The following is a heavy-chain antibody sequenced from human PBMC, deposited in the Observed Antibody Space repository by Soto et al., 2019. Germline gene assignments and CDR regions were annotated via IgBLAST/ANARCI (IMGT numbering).Heavy chain of an antibody. CDR2: ISIYNGNT. Sequence: ASVKVSCKASGDTFTSNGISWVRQAPGQGLEWLAWISIYNGNTQYAQKVQGRVTMTTDTSTNTAYMELSRLRSDDTAVYYCARSDYDFWSGYSFDYWGQGTLVTVSS. CDR1: GDTFTSNG. CDR3: ARSDYDFWSGYSFDY. D-gene: IGHD3-3*01. V-gene: IGHV1-18*04. J-gene: IGHJ4*02.